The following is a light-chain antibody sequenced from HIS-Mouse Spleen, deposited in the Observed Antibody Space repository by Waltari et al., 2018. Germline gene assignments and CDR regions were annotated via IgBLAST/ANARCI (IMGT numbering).Light chain of an antibody. Sequence: QSALTQPASVSGSPGQSITISCTGTSSDVGSYNLVSGYQQHPGKAPKPIIYEGSKRPSGVYNRFSGSKSGNTAALTISGLQAEDESDYYCCSYAGSSTWVFGGGTKLTVL. J-gene: IGLJ3*02. V-gene: IGLV2-23*01. CDR2: EGS. CDR1: SSDVGSYNL. CDR3: CSYAGSSTWV.